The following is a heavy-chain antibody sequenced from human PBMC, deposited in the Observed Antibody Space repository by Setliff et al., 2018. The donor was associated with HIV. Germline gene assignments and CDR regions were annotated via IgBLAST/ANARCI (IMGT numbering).Heavy chain of an antibody. V-gene: IGHV4-34*01. J-gene: IGHJ4*02. CDR2: INQSGNS. CDR3: ARGRMTVPLDY. CDR1: GGTFSLHY. Sequence: SETLSLTCAVSGGTFSLHYYTWIRQSPLRGLEWIGEINQSGNSNYNPSLRSRVTILSDMSKNQFSLRLKSVTTADTAVYYCARGRMTVPLDYWGQGTQVTVSS. D-gene: IGHD2-2*01.